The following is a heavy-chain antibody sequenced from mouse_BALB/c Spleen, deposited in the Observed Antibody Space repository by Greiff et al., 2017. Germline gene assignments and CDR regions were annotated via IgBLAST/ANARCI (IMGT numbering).Heavy chain of an antibody. J-gene: IGHJ4*01. Sequence: VKLQESGAELARPGASVKMSCKASGYTFTSYTMHWVKQRPGQGLEWIGYINPSSGYTNYNQKFKDKATLTADKSSSTAYMQLSSLTSEDSAVYYCARRGSAIYAMDYWGQGTSVTVSS. CDR1: GYTFTSYT. V-gene: IGHV1-4*01. CDR2: INPSSGYT. CDR3: ARRGSAIYAMDY.